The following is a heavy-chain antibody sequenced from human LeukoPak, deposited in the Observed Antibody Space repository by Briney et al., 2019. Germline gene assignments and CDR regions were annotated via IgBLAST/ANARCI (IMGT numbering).Heavy chain of an antibody. CDR1: GFMFHDYV. V-gene: IGHV3-9*01. D-gene: IGHD3-22*01. CDR3: TRSPSLTLGGGYLDS. J-gene: IGHJ5*01. CDR2: VSWNSDHI. Sequence: GGSLRLSCVGSGFMFHDYVMLWVRQVPGKGLEWVSGVSWNSDHIGYADSVKGRFTISRDNDRNTLHLEMKHLSVEDTAFYFCTRSPSLTLGGGYLDSWGQGSLVTVSS.